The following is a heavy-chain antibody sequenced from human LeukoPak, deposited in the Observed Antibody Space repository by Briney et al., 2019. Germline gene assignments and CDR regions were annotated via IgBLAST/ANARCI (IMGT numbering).Heavy chain of an antibody. J-gene: IGHJ3*02. CDR3: ARLWGRAPIGAFDI. CDR1: GGSLSKYY. V-gene: IGHV4-59*08. CDR2: VFYTGNA. Sequence: SETLSLTCSVSGGSLSKYYWSWIRQPPGKGLEWIGYVFYTGNANYNPSLKSRVTISVDTSKNQFSLKLSSVTAADTAVYYCARLWGRAPIGAFDIWGQGTMVTVSS. D-gene: IGHD7-27*01.